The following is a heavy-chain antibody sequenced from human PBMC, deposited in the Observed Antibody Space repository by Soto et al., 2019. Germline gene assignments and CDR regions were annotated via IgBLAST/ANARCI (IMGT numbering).Heavy chain of an antibody. D-gene: IGHD3-10*01. Sequence: QVQLQESGPGLVKPSGTLSLTCAVSGGSISSSNWWSWVRQPPWKGLEWIGEIYHSGSTNYNPSLKRRVTLSVDKSKNQFALKLSSVTAADTAVYYCARDYMVRGVMRWFDPWGQGTLVTVSS. CDR1: GGSISSSNW. V-gene: IGHV4-4*02. J-gene: IGHJ5*02. CDR2: IYHSGST. CDR3: ARDYMVRGVMRWFDP.